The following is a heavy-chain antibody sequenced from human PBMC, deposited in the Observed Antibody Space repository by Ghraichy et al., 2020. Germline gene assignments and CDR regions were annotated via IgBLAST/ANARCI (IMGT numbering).Heavy chain of an antibody. D-gene: IGHD2-8*01. Sequence: ASVKVSCKSSGYTFTSHFISWVRQATGQGLEWMGWMNPHSGNTGYAQKFQGRVSMTRNTSIGTAYMELSSLRSDDTAVYYCARGLGCINDVCYYYYYMDVWGKGTTVTVSS. J-gene: IGHJ6*03. CDR1: GYTFTSHF. CDR3: ARGLGCINDVCYYYYYMDV. V-gene: IGHV1-8*01. CDR2: MNPHSGNT.